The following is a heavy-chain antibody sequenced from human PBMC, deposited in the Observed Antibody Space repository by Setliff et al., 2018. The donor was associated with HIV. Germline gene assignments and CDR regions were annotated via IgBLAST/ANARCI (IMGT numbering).Heavy chain of an antibody. CDR3: ARGSSVGWEVLRTDY. CDR1: GYSFSSFA. D-gene: IGHD1-26*01. J-gene: IGHJ4*02. V-gene: IGHV1-3*01. Sequence: ASVKVSCKASGYSFSSFAMHWVRQAPGQRLEWMAWINAVNGNTKYSQKFQGRVTITKDTSAGTAYMELSRLRSEDTAVYYCARGSSVGWEVLRTDYWGQGTVVTVSS. CDR2: INAVNGNT.